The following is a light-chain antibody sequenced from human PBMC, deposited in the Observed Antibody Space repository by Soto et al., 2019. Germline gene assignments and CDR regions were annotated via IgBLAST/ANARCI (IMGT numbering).Light chain of an antibody. CDR2: GTS. V-gene: IGKV3-20*01. J-gene: IGKJ1*01. CDR3: YYYLATPPWT. Sequence: EIELTQSPGTLSLSPGERVILSCRASQSVNNGYLAWYQQKPGQAPRLIIYGTSIRAAGIPDRFSGSGSGTDFTLTISRLEPEDFAVYSCYYYLATPPWTFGQGTKVEVK. CDR1: QSVNNGY.